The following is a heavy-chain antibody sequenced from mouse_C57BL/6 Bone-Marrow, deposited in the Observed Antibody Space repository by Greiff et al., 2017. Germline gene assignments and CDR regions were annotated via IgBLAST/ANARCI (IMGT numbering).Heavy chain of an antibody. J-gene: IGHJ4*01. CDR1: GFSLTSYG. CDR3: AKSGYSAMDY. Sequence: QVQLQQSGPGLVQPSQSLSITCTVSGFSLTSYGVHWVRQSPGKGLEWLGVIWRGGSTDYNAAFMSRLSITNDNSKSQVFFKMNSLQADDTAIYCCAKSGYSAMDYWGQGTSVTVSS. CDR2: IWRGGST. V-gene: IGHV2-5*01.